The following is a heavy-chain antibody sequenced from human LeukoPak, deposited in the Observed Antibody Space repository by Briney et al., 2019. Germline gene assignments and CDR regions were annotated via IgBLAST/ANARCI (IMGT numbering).Heavy chain of an antibody. Sequence: HSGRSLRLSCAASAFTFSRYALHWVRQATGKGLEWVAVISYDGSHKYYADSVKGRFTISRDNSKNTLYLQMNSLRAEDTAVYYCAREQYDTVYLDYWGQGTLVTVSS. V-gene: IGHV3-30*04. CDR2: ISYDGSHK. D-gene: IGHD3-9*01. CDR1: AFTFSRYA. CDR3: AREQYDTVYLDY. J-gene: IGHJ4*02.